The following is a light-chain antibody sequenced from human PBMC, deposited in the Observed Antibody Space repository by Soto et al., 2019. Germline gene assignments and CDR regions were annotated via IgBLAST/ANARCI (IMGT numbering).Light chain of an antibody. Sequence: DIVMTQSPDSLAVSLGGKATINCKSSQNVLNRANDKNYIAWYQQKPGQPPKLLIYWASTRESDVPDRFSGSGSATDFTLTISSLQAGDVAVYFCQQYFNTPLTFGGGTKVEIK. J-gene: IGKJ4*01. CDR1: QNVLNRANDKNY. CDR2: WAS. V-gene: IGKV4-1*01. CDR3: QQYFNTPLT.